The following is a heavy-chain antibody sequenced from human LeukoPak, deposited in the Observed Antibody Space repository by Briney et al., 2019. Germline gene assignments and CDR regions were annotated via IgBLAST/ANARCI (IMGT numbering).Heavy chain of an antibody. D-gene: IGHD2-2*01. CDR1: AFTFSLYA. J-gene: IGHJ4*02. Sequence: GGSLRLSCAASAFTFSLYAMNWDRQAPGKGLEWVSYINDVSGDIHYADSVKGRFTISRDNAKNTLYLQMNSLRAEDTAVYYCARDTYQPGRIDCWGQGTLVIVSS. V-gene: IGHV3-21*05. CDR3: ARDTYQPGRIDC. CDR2: INDVSGDI.